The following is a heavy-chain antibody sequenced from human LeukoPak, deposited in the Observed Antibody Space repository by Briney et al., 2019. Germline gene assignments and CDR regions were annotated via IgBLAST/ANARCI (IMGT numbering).Heavy chain of an antibody. CDR3: ARATQWLARSDY. CDR2: ISSSSSYI. V-gene: IGHV3-21*01. CDR1: GFTFSSYS. D-gene: IGHD6-19*01. Sequence: NPGGSLRLSCAASGFTFSSYSMNWVRQAPGKGLEWVSSISSSSSYIYSADSVKGRFTISRDNAKNSLYLQMNSLRAEDTVVYYCARATQWLARSDYWGQGTLVTVSS. J-gene: IGHJ4*02.